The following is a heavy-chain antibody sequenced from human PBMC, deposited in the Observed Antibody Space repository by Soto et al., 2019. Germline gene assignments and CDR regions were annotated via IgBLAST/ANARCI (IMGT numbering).Heavy chain of an antibody. CDR2: IYYSGST. V-gene: IGHV4-59*08. Sequence: SETLSLTCTVSGGSISSYYWSWIRQPPGKGLEWIGYIYYSGSTNYNPSLKSRVTISVDTSKNQFSLKLSSVTAADTAVYYCARSTTPGYSSGWSRYFDYWGQGTLVTVSS. D-gene: IGHD6-19*01. J-gene: IGHJ4*02. CDR3: ARSTTPGYSSGWSRYFDY. CDR1: GGSISSYY.